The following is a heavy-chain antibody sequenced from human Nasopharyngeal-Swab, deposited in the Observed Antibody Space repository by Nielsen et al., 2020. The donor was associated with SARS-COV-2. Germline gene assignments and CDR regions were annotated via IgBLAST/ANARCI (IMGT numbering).Heavy chain of an antibody. Sequence: VKVSCKASGYTFTDYYMHWVRQAPGQGLEWMGRINPNSGDTNYAQKFQGRVTMTRDTSISTAYMELSRLRSDDTAVYYCARVVTRPYYYGMDVWGQGTTVTVSS. CDR1: GYTFTDYY. CDR3: ARVVTRPYYYGMDV. D-gene: IGHD4-23*01. CDR2: INPNSGDT. J-gene: IGHJ6*02. V-gene: IGHV1-2*06.